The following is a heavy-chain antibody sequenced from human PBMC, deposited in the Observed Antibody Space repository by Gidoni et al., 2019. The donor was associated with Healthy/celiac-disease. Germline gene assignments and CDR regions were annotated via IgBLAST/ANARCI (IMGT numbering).Heavy chain of an antibody. CDR3: ATTTPYYYGSGSLDN. D-gene: IGHD3-10*01. J-gene: IGHJ4*02. Sequence: EVQLLESGGGLVQPGGSLSLSCAASGFTFSSYAMSWVRQAPGKGLEWVSAISGSGGSTYYADSVKGRFTISRDNSKNTLYLQMNSLRAEDTAVYYCATTTPYYYGSGSLDNWGQGTLVTVSS. CDR1: GFTFSSYA. V-gene: IGHV3-23*01. CDR2: ISGSGGST.